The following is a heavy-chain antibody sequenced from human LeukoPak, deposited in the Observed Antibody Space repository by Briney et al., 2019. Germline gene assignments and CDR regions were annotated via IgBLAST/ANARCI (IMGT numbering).Heavy chain of an antibody. Sequence: IPSETLSLTCTVSGGSISSGGYYWSWIRPHPGKGLEWIGYIYYSGSTYYNPSLKSRVTISVDTSKNQFSLKLSSVTAADTAVYYCARDQHSSLDPWGQGTLVTVSS. CDR3: ARDQHSSLDP. J-gene: IGHJ5*02. D-gene: IGHD6-13*01. CDR2: IYYSGST. CDR1: GGSISSGGYY. V-gene: IGHV4-31*03.